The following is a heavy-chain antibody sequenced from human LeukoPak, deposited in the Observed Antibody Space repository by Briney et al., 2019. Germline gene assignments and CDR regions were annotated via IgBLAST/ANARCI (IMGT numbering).Heavy chain of an antibody. CDR2: IYDSGST. CDR3: ARLPCGYSYPRCRYFDY. CDR1: GGSISSRSYY. Sequence: PSETLSLTCTVSGGSISSRSYYWGWIRQPPGKGLEWIGSIYDSGSTYYNPSLKSRVTISVDTSKNQFSLKLSSVTAADTAVYYCARLPCGYSYPRCRYFDYWGQGTLVTVSS. V-gene: IGHV4-39*01. J-gene: IGHJ4*02. D-gene: IGHD5-18*01.